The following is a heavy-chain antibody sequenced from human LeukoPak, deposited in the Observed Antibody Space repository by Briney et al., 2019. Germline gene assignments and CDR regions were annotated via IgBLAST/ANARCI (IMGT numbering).Heavy chain of an antibody. Sequence: PSETLSLTCAVYGGSISSYYWSWIRQPPGKGLEWIGYIYYSGSTNYNPSLKSRVTISVDTSKNQFSLKLSSVTAADTAVYYCARGDANRWFDPWGQGTLVTVSS. D-gene: IGHD4/OR15-4a*01. CDR3: ARGDANRWFDP. CDR2: IYYSGST. CDR1: GGSISSYY. V-gene: IGHV4-59*01. J-gene: IGHJ5*02.